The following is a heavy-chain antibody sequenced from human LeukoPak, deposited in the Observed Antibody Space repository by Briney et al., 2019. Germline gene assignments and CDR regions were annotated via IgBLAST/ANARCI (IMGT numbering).Heavy chain of an antibody. Sequence: SETLSLTCAVYNESLSGYYWSWIRQFPGKGLEWIGEINHDGTTKYNPSLKSRLTMSLDTSKNQFSLRMNSVTAADTAVYYCARWLAAVPKMFDPWGRGTPVTVSS. CDR1: NESLSGYY. V-gene: IGHV4-34*01. D-gene: IGHD6-25*01. J-gene: IGHJ5*02. CDR3: ARWLAAVPKMFDP. CDR2: INHDGTT.